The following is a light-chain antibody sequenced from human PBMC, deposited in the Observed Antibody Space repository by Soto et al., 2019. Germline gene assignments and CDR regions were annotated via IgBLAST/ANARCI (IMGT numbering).Light chain of an antibody. CDR3: HQRSNRPLT. Sequence: EIVLTQSPVTLSLSPGERATLSCRASQSVFSSLAWYQQKPGQAPRLLIYDASTRATAIPARFRGSGSGTDFPLTISRLEPEDFAVYYCHQRSNRPLTFGGGTKVELK. CDR1: QSVFSS. J-gene: IGKJ4*01. CDR2: DAS. V-gene: IGKV3-11*01.